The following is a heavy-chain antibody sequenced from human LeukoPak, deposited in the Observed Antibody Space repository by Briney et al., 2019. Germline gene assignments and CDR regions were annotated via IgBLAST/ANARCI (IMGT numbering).Heavy chain of an antibody. CDR3: AKGTYDYGGNFDY. D-gene: IGHD4-23*01. J-gene: IGHJ4*02. CDR1: GFTFRSHW. V-gene: IGHV3-7*01. Sequence: GGSLRLSCAASGFTFRSHWMSWVRQAPGKGLEWVANIKQDGSEKYYVDSVKGRFTISRDNAKNTLYLQMNSLRAEDTAVYYCAKGTYDYGGNFDYWGQGTLVTVSS. CDR2: IKQDGSEK.